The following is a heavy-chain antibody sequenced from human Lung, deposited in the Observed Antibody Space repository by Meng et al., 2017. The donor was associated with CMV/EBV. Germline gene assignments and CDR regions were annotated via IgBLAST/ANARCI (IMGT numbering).Heavy chain of an antibody. V-gene: IGHV3-48*04. CDR1: GFTLNSYR. CDR2: ISSSSSSI. D-gene: IGHD2-2*02. Sequence: ESXKISXAASGFTLNSYRMNWLRQAPGKGLEWVSYISSSSSSIYYTDSVKGRFTISRDNAKNSLYLEMNSLRVDDTGVYFCARDAGEGIVVVPAAISDYWGQGTXVTVSS. CDR3: ARDAGEGIVVVPAAISDY. J-gene: IGHJ4*02.